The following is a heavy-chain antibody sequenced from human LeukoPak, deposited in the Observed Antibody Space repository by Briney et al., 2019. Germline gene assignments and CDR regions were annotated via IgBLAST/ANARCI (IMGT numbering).Heavy chain of an antibody. Sequence: GGSLRLSCAASGFTFSGYWMSWVRQAPGKGLEWVANIKQDGSEKYYVDSMKGGFTISRDNAKNSLYLQMNSLRAEDTAVYYCARINMVRGVIFWFDPWGQGTLVTVSS. V-gene: IGHV3-7*01. CDR3: ARINMVRGVIFWFDP. D-gene: IGHD3-10*01. J-gene: IGHJ5*02. CDR2: IKQDGSEK. CDR1: GFTFSGYW.